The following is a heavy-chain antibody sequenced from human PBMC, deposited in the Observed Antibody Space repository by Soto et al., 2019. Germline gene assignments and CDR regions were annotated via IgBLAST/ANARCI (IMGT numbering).Heavy chain of an antibody. CDR1: VGSIISYY. CDR2: IYYSGST. J-gene: IGHJ4*02. CDR3: ASRDPGTSVEY. D-gene: IGHD1-7*01. Sequence: PSETLSFTCIVSVGSIISYYWSLIRQPPGKGLECIWHIYYSGSTNYNPSLKSRVTISVDTSKNHFSLKFSSVTAADTAVYYCASRDPGTSVEYWGQGTLVTLSS. V-gene: IGHV4-59*01.